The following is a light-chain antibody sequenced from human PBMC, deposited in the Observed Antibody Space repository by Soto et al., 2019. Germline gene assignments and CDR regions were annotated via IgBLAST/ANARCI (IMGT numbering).Light chain of an antibody. CDR2: EVT. CDR1: SSDVGANNY. J-gene: IGLJ1*01. CDR3: SSYAGANRV. Sequence: QSALTQPPSASGSPGQSVTISCTGTSSDVGANNYVSWYQQHPGKAPKLMIYEVTNRPSGVPDRFSGSKSGNTASLTVSGLQAEDEADYYCSSYAGANRVFGTGTKVTVL. V-gene: IGLV2-8*01.